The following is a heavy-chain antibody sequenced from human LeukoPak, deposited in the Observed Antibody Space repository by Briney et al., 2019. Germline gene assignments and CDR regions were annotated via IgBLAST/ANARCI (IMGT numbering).Heavy chain of an antibody. Sequence: SETLSLTCTVSGGSISSYYWSWIRQPAGKGLEWIGRIYTSGSTNYNPSLKSRVTMSVDTSKNQFSLKLSSVTAADTAVYYCARAHYDFWSGYSYYFDYRGQGTLVTVSS. CDR3: ARAHYDFWSGYSYYFDY. V-gene: IGHV4-4*07. CDR2: IYTSGST. D-gene: IGHD3-3*01. CDR1: GGSISSYY. J-gene: IGHJ4*02.